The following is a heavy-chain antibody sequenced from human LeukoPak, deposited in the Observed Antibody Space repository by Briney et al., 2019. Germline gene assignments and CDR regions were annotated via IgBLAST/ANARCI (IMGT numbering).Heavy chain of an antibody. CDR2: IYSSGNT. CDR1: GGSISSYY. J-gene: IGHJ4*02. D-gene: IGHD6-19*01. Sequence: SETLSLTCIVSGGSISSYYWSWIRQPAGKGLEWVGRIYSSGNTNYNPSLKSRVTILVGKSKNQFSLKLSSVTAADTAVYYCARSGPIAVAGVDYWGQGTLVTVSS. V-gene: IGHV4-4*07. CDR3: ARSGPIAVAGVDY.